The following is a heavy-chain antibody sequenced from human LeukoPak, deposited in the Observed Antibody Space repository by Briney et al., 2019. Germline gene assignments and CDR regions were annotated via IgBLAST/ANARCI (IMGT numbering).Heavy chain of an antibody. CDR3: ARALVPAAIAFDI. D-gene: IGHD2-2*01. J-gene: IGHJ3*02. CDR2: IYHSGST. CDR1: GGSISSGGYY. Sequence: PSETLSLTCTVSGGSISSGGYYRSWIRQPPGKGLEWIGYIYHSGSTYYNPSLKSRVTISVDRSKNQFSLKLSSVTAADTAVYYCARALVPAAIAFDIWGQGTMVTVSS. V-gene: IGHV4-30-2*01.